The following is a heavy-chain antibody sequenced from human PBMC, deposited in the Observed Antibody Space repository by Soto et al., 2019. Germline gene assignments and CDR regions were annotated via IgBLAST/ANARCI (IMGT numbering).Heavy chain of an antibody. V-gene: IGHV4-4*02. CDR2: IYHTGLT. CDR3: ARNSGTGSGLDV. CDR1: GGSISTSNW. J-gene: IGHJ3*01. Sequence: QVQLQESGPGLVKPSGTLSLTCAVSGGSISTSNWWTWVRQAPGKGLEWIGEIYHTGLTNYIPSLTSSVIRAVDRSRSQFSLKINSVTAAETAVYYCARNSGTGSGLDVWGQGTMVAVSS. D-gene: IGHD2-15*01.